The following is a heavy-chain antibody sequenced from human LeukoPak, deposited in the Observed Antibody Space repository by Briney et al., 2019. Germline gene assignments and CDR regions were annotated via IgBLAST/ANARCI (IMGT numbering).Heavy chain of an antibody. D-gene: IGHD6-13*01. Sequence: SETLSLTCTVSGGSISSYYWSWIRQPPGKGLEWIGYIYYSGSTNYNPSLKSRVTISVDTSKNQFSLKLSSVTAADTAVYYCGGGDIAAAGTFDYWGQGTLVTVSS. J-gene: IGHJ4*02. CDR3: GGGDIAAAGTFDY. CDR2: IYYSGST. V-gene: IGHV4-59*01. CDR1: GGSISSYY.